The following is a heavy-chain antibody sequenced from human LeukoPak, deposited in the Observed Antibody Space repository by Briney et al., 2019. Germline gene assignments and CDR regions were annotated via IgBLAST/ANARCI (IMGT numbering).Heavy chain of an antibody. D-gene: IGHD4-17*01. CDR1: RGSISSYY. J-gene: IGHJ4*02. CDR2: IYTSGST. CDR3: AILTSMYGEGDY. V-gene: IGHV4-4*07. Sequence: MTSETLSLTCTVSRGSISSYYWSWIRQPAGKGLEWIGRIYTSGSTNYNPSLKSRVTMSVDTSKNQFSLKLSSVTAADTAVYYCAILTSMYGEGDYWGQGTLVTVSS.